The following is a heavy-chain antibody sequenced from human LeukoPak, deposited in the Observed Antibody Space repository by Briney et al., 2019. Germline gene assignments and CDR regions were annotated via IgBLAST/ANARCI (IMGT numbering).Heavy chain of an antibody. CDR2: INHSGST. V-gene: IGHV4-34*01. Sequence: SETLSLTCAVYGGSFSSYYWSWIRQPPGKGLEWIGEINHSGSTNYNPSLKSRVTISVDTSKNQFSLKLSSVTAADTAVYYCARGKGRFDYWGQGTLVTVSS. CDR3: ARGKGRFDY. J-gene: IGHJ4*02. CDR1: GGSFSSYY.